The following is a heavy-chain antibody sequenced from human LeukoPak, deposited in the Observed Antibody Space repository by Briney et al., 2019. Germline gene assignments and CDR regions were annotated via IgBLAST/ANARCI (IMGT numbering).Heavy chain of an antibody. Sequence: PGGSLRLSCAASGFTFSSYAMSWVRQAPGKGLEWVSAISGSGGSTYYADSVKGRFTISRDNSKNTLYLQMNSLRAEDTAVYYCAKWEYYYDSSGYSTFFDYWGQGTLVTVSS. CDR3: AKWEYYYDSSGYSTFFDY. CDR2: ISGSGGST. V-gene: IGHV3-23*01. J-gene: IGHJ4*02. CDR1: GFTFSSYA. D-gene: IGHD3-22*01.